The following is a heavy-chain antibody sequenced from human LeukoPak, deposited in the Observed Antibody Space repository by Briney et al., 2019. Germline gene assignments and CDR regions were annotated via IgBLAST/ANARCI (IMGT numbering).Heavy chain of an antibody. D-gene: IGHD5-12*01. CDR2: ISYDGSNK. V-gene: IGHV3-30*04. J-gene: IGHJ6*02. CDR3: AREKICDSSGYRGYYYGMDV. Sequence: GGSLRLSCAASGFTFSSYAMSGVRHAPGKGLEGVAVISYDGSNKYYADSVKGRFTTSRDNSQNTLYLQMTSLRAEDTAVYYCAREKICDSSGYRGYYYGMDVWGQGPTVTVSS. CDR1: GFTFSSYA.